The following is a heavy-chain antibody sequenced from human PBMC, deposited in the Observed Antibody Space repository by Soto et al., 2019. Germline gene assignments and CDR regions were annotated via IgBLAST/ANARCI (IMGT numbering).Heavy chain of an antibody. D-gene: IGHD2-15*01. J-gene: IGHJ4*02. CDR2: ISSDSTYI. CDR1: GFTFGSHS. CDR3: ARGGLVVVGAAPRALDY. Sequence: EVQLVESGGGLVKPGGSLRLSCADSGFTFGSHSMFWVRQAPGKGLEWVSSISSDSTYIFYADSVKGRFAISRDNAKNSLYLKMDRLREENTAVSYCARGGLVVVGAAPRALDYWGQGTLVTVSS. V-gene: IGHV3-21*01.